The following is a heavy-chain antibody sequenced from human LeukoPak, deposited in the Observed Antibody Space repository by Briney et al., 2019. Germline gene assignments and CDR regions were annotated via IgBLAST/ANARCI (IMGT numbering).Heavy chain of an antibody. D-gene: IGHD3-10*01. CDR2: ISGSGGST. Sequence: GGSLRLSCAASGFTFSSYAMSWVRQAPGKGLEWVSAISGSGGSTYYADSVKGRFTISRDNSKNTLYLQMNSLRAEDTAVYYCAKDPVVREVGVLNRQYYFDYWGQGTLVTVSS. J-gene: IGHJ4*02. V-gene: IGHV3-23*01. CDR1: GFTFSSYA. CDR3: AKDPVVREVGVLNRQYYFDY.